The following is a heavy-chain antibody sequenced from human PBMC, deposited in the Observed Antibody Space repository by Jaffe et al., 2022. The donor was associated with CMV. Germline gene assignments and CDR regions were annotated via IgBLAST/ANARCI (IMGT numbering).Heavy chain of an antibody. CDR3: ARGSQLWLGP. CDR1: GGSLNGYY. V-gene: IGHV4-34*01. Sequence: QVQLQQWGTRLLKPSETLSLTCAVYGGSLNGYYWTWIRQPPGEGLEWIGEINHSGGTDYNPPLKRRVTISADASKNQFSLTLTSVTAADTGVYYCARGSQLWLGPWGLGTLVTVSA. D-gene: IGHD1-1*01. J-gene: IGHJ5*02. CDR2: INHSGGT.